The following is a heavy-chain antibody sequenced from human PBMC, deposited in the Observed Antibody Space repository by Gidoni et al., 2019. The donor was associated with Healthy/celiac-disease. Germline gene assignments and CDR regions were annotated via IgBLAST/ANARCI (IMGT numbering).Heavy chain of an antibody. CDR3: TRHREWIFGLPPYYYYMDV. V-gene: IGHV3-73*01. CDR2: IRSKPNSYAT. J-gene: IGHJ6*03. Sequence: HWVRQASGKGLEWVGRIRSKPNSYATAYAASVKGRFTISRDDSKNTAHMQMNSLKTEDTAVYYCTRHREWIFGLPPYYYYMDVWGKGTTVTVSS. D-gene: IGHD3-3*01.